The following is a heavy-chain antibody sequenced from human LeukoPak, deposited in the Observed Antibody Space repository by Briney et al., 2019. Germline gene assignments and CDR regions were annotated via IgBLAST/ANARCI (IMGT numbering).Heavy chain of an antibody. CDR1: GFTFNNYA. CDR2: ISASGTGT. Sequence: GGSLRLSCAASGFTFNNYAMSWVRQAPGKGLEWVSAISASGTGTYYADSVKGRFTISRDNSKGTLYLQVNSLRAEDTAIYYCARDVGYFTFDYWGQGTLVTVSS. J-gene: IGHJ4*02. CDR3: ARDVGYFTFDY. V-gene: IGHV3-23*01. D-gene: IGHD2/OR15-2a*01.